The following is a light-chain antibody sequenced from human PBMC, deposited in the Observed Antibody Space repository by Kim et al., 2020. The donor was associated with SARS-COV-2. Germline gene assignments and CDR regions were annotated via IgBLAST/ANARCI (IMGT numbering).Light chain of an antibody. CDR3: MQALQTPVT. CDR1: QSLLHSNGYNY. Sequence: DIVMTQSPLSLPVTPGEPASISCRSSQSLLHSNGYNYLDRYLQKPGQSPQLLIYLGSNRASGVPDRFSGSGSGTDFTLKISRVEAEDVGVYYCMQALQTPVTCGQGTRLEIK. J-gene: IGKJ5*01. CDR2: LGS. V-gene: IGKV2-28*01.